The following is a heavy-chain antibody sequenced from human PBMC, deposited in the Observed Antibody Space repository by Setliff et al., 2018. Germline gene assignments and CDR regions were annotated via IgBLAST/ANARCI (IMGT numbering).Heavy chain of an antibody. CDR2: ISGGGTGT. CDR1: GFTFSNYA. D-gene: IGHD1-26*01. V-gene: IGHV3-23*01. J-gene: IGHJ4*02. CDR3: ARDGSVRGVDEYFDY. Sequence: AGGSLRLSCAGSGFTFSNYAMTWVRQAPGKGLEWVSGISGGGTGTFYADSVKGRFAISRDNSKSTLYLQMNNLRAEDTAVYFCARDGSVRGVDEYFDYWGQGTLVTVSS.